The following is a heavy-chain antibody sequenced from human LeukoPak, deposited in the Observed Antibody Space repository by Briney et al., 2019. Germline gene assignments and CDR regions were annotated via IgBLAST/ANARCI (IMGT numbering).Heavy chain of an antibody. CDR2: INPNSGGT. Sequence: ASVKVSCTASGYTFTGYYMHWVRQAPGQGLEWMGWINPNSGGTSYAQKFQGRVTMTRDTSISTAYMELSRLRSDDTAVYYCATRGARRVFGYYYYYMDVWGKGTTVTVSS. CDR1: GYTFTGYY. CDR3: ATRGARRVFGYYYYYMDV. J-gene: IGHJ6*03. D-gene: IGHD6-6*01. V-gene: IGHV1-2*02.